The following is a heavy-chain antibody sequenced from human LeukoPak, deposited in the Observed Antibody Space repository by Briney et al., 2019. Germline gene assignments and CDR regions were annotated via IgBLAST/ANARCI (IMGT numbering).Heavy chain of an antibody. CDR3: AKQEDYGSGSYYSDYYYYYGMDV. J-gene: IGHJ6*02. CDR1: GFTFSSYG. Sequence: PGRSLRLSCAASGFTFSSYGMHWVRQAPGKGLEWVAVISYDGSNKYYADSVKGRFTISRDNSKNTLYLQMNSLRAEDTAVYYCAKQEDYGSGSYYSDYYYYYGMDVWGQGTTVTVSS. CDR2: ISYDGSNK. D-gene: IGHD3-10*01. V-gene: IGHV3-30*18.